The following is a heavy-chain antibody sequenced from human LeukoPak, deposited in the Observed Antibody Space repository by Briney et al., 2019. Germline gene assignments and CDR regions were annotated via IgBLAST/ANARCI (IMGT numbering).Heavy chain of an antibody. D-gene: IGHD2-21*01. CDR2: ISSSGNDI. CDR3: GREEAGQIVFGMPPFDI. Sequence: GGSLRLSCETVGFNFKEYYMSWIRQAPGKALEWISYISSSGNDISYADSVKDRFTVSRDNTKNSLYLQMNRLGPEDTALYYCGREEAGQIVFGMPPFDIWGQGTMVVVSS. J-gene: IGHJ3*02. CDR1: GFNFKEYY. V-gene: IGHV3-11*01.